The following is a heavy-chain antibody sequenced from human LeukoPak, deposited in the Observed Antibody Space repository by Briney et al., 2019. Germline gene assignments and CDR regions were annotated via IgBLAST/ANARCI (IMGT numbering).Heavy chain of an antibody. CDR3: TRSGGDYRYWYFDL. CDR2: IRSKANSYAT. Sequence: GGSLRLSCAASGFTFSGSAMHWVRQASGEGLEWVGRIRSKANSYATAYAASVKGRFTISRDDSKNTAYLQMNSLKTEDTAVYYCTRSGGDYRYWYFDLWGRGTLVTVSS. V-gene: IGHV3-73*01. CDR1: GFTFSGSA. J-gene: IGHJ2*01. D-gene: IGHD4-17*01.